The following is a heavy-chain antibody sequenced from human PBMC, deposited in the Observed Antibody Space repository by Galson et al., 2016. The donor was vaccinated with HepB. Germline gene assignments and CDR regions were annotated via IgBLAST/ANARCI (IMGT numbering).Heavy chain of an antibody. J-gene: IGHJ3*01. CDR3: ARELVRSAFDL. D-gene: IGHD6-6*01. CDR2: ISSSSTTI. Sequence: SLRISCAASGFTFSSYSMNWVRQAPGKGLGWVSFISSSSTTIYYAASVKGRFAISRDNAKKSVVLEMHSLREEDTGVYYCARELVRSAFDLWGQGTMVTVSS. V-gene: IGHV3-48*02. CDR1: GFTFSSYS.